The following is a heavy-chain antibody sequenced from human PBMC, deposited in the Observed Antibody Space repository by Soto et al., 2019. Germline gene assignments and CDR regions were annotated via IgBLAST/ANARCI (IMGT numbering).Heavy chain of an antibody. CDR2: IYHSGNI. J-gene: IGHJ6*02. V-gene: IGHV4-30-2*03. CDR3: ARCSFGSYAMGV. D-gene: IGHD3-16*01. CDR1: GGSISSGGYS. Sequence: SETLSLTCAVSGGSISSGGYSWSWIRQPPGKGLEWIGCIYHSGNIYYNPSLKSRVTISVDTSKNQFSPKLSSVTAADTAVYYCARCSFGSYAMGVWGQGTAVTVSS.